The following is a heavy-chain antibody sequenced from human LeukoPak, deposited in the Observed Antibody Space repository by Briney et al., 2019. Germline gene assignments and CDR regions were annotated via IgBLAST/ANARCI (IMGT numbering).Heavy chain of an antibody. J-gene: IGHJ4*02. V-gene: IGHV3-30*03. D-gene: IGHD1-1*01. CDR3: ARVNNWALFDY. CDR2: ISYDGSNK. CDR1: GFTFSSYG. Sequence: PGRSLRLSCAASGFTFSSYGMHWVRQAPGKGLEWVAVISYDGSNKYYADSVKGRFTISRDNSKNTLYLQMNSLRAEDTAVYYCARVNNWALFDYWGQGTLVTVSS.